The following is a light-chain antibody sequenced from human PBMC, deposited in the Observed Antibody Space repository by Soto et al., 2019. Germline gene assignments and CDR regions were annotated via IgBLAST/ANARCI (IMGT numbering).Light chain of an antibody. CDR3: QQYNIFGT. J-gene: IGKJ1*01. V-gene: IGKV1-5*01. CDR2: DAS. Sequence: DIQMTQSPSTLSASVGDRVTITCRASQSISSWLAWYQQKPGKAPKLLIYDASSLESGVPSRFSGSGSGTEFTLTISSLQPDDFVTYYWQQYNIFGTFGQGTKVDSK. CDR1: QSISSW.